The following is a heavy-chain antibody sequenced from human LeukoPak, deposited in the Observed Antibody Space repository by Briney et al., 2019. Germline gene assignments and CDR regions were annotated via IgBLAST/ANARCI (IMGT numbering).Heavy chain of an antibody. Sequence: GRSLRLSCAASGFTFSSYGMHWVRQAPGKGLEWVAVISYDGSNKYYADSVKGRFTISRDNSKNTLYLQMNSLRAEDTAVYYCAKDLGSSWSYYGMDVWGQGTTVTVSS. CDR3: AKDLGSSWSYYGMDV. D-gene: IGHD6-13*01. CDR2: ISYDGSNK. J-gene: IGHJ6*02. V-gene: IGHV3-30*18. CDR1: GFTFSSYG.